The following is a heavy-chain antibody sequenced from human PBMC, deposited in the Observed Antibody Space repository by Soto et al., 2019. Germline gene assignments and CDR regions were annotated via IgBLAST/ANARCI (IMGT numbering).Heavy chain of an antibody. J-gene: IGHJ4*02. CDR2: ISYDGSNK. Sequence: PGGSLRLSCAASGFTFSRYGMHWVRQAPGKGLEWVAVISYDGSNKYYADSVKGRFTISRDNSKNTLYLQMNSLRAEDTAVYYCAKDRDQSITMIVVATFDYWGQGTLVTVSS. D-gene: IGHD3-22*01. CDR1: GFTFSRYG. V-gene: IGHV3-30*18. CDR3: AKDRDQSITMIVVATFDY.